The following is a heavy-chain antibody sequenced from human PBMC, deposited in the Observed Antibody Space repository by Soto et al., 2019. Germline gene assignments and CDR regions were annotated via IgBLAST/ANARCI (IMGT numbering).Heavy chain of an antibody. V-gene: IGHV1-69*13. D-gene: IGHD2-2*01. Sequence: SVKVSCKASGCTFSSYAISWVRQAPGQGLEWMGGIIPIFGTANFAQKFQGRVTITAEESTSTAYMELSSLRSEDTAVYYCARAVKVVPAASNWFEVWGYGTMVTVSS. CDR3: ARAVKVVPAASNWFEV. J-gene: IGHJ5*01. CDR2: IIPIFGTA. CDR1: GCTFSSYA.